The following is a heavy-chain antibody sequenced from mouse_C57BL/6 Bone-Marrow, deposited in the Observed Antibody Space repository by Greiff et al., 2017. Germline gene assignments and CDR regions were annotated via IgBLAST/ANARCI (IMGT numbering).Heavy chain of an antibody. Sequence: VKLVESGPGLVAPSQSLSITCTVSGFSLTSYGVDWVRQSPGKGLEWLGVIWGVGSTNYNSALKSRLSISKDNSKSQVFLKMSSLQTDDTAMYYCASDLGRGFAYWGQGTLVTVSA. D-gene: IGHD4-1*01. CDR2: IWGVGST. V-gene: IGHV2-6*01. CDR1: GFSLTSYG. CDR3: ASDLGRGFAY. J-gene: IGHJ3*01.